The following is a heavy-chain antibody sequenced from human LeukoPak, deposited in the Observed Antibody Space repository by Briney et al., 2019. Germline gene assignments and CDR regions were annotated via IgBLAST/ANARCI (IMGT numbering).Heavy chain of an antibody. J-gene: IGHJ4*02. Sequence: GGSLRLSCAASGFTFSSYSMNWVRQAPGKGLEWVSYISSSSSTIYYADSVKGRFTISRDNSKNTLHLQMNSLRVEDTAVYYCAKGGDSSSSPHWGQGTLVTVSS. CDR1: GFTFSSYS. CDR2: ISSSSSTI. V-gene: IGHV3-48*01. CDR3: AKGGDSSSSPH. D-gene: IGHD6-6*01.